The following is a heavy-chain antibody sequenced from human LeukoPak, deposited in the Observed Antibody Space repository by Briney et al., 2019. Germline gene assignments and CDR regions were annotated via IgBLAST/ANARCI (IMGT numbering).Heavy chain of an antibody. Sequence: GGSLRLSCAASGFTFSSYAMSWVRQAPGKGLEWVSAISGSGGSTYYADSVKGRFTISRDNSKNTLYLQMNSLRAEDTAVYYCAREVPRIAAAGTEFDYWGQGTLVTVSS. D-gene: IGHD6-13*01. CDR1: GFTFSSYA. V-gene: IGHV3-23*01. CDR2: ISGSGGST. J-gene: IGHJ4*02. CDR3: AREVPRIAAAGTEFDY.